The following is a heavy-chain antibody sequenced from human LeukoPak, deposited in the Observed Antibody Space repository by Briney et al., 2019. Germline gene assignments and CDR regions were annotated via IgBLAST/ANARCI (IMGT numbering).Heavy chain of an antibody. Sequence: SETMSLTCTVSGGSISSGSYYWSWIRQPAGKGLEWIGRIYTSGSTNYNPSLKSRVTISVDTSKNQFSLKLSSVTAADTAVYYCARDRRIAAAGVNWFDPWGQGTLVTVSS. V-gene: IGHV4-61*02. J-gene: IGHJ5*02. D-gene: IGHD6-13*01. CDR1: GGSISSGSYY. CDR2: IYTSGST. CDR3: ARDRRIAAAGVNWFDP.